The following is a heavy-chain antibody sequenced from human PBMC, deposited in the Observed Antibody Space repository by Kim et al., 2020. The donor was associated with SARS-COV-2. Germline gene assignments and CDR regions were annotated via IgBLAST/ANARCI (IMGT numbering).Heavy chain of an antibody. J-gene: IGHJ4*02. D-gene: IGHD2-8*01. CDR2: IYYSGST. Sequence: SETLSLTCTVSGGPMSDDYWSWIRKPPGKGLEWIGYIYYSGSTRYSSPLRSRVSISLDTSKNQFSLRLTAVTDADTAGYYCAKSRNGVYPNSDYWGQGTLVTVSS. CDR1: GGPMSDDY. V-gene: IGHV4-59*08. CDR3: AKSRNGVYPNSDY.